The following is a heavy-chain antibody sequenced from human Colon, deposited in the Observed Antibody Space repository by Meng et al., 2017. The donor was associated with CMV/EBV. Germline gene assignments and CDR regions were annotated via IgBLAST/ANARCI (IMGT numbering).Heavy chain of an antibody. CDR2: ITGSGGRA. D-gene: IGHD3-22*01. V-gene: IGHV3-23*01. CDR1: GFDFNIYA. CDR3: AKPHEDYYYDTRGAYGMDV. Sequence: GGSLRLSCAASGFDFNIYAINWVRQAPGKGLEWVSGITGSGGRAYYADSVGGRFTTSRDRFNNTVYLQMNSLRAEDTAVYYCAKPHEDYYYDTRGAYGMDVWGQGTTVTVSS. J-gene: IGHJ6*02.